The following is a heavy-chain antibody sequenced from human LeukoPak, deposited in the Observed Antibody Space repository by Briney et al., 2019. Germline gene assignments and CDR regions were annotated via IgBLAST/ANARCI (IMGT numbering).Heavy chain of an antibody. CDR3: ARGLNVFGVVIPLYGMDV. V-gene: IGHV4-34*01. J-gene: IGHJ6*02. CDR1: GGSFSGHY. D-gene: IGHD3-3*01. CDR2: INHSGST. Sequence: PSETLSLTCAVYGGSFSGHYWSWIRQPPGKGLEWIGEINHSGSTNYNPSLKSRVTISVDTSKNQFSLKLSSVTAADTAVYYCARGLNVFGVVIPLYGMDVWGQGTTVTVSS.